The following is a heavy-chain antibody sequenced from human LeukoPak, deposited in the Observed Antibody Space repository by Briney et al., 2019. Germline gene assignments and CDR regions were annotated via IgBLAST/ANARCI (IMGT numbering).Heavy chain of an antibody. Sequence: GGSLRLSCAASGFTFSSYAMSWVRQAPGKGLEWVSAISGSGGSTYYADSVKGRFTISRDNSKNTLYLQMDSLRAEDTAVYYCAKDRGYSSGWYNYWGQGTLVTVSS. J-gene: IGHJ4*02. V-gene: IGHV3-23*01. CDR1: GFTFSSYA. CDR3: AKDRGYSSGWYNY. CDR2: ISGSGGST. D-gene: IGHD6-19*01.